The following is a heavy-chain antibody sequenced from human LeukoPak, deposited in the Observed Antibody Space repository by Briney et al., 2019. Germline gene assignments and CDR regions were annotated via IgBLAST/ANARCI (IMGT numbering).Heavy chain of an antibody. D-gene: IGHD4-23*01. CDR2: IYYSGST. CDR1: GGSINSYY. J-gene: IGHJ2*01. V-gene: IGHV4-59*01. Sequence: SETLSLTCTVSGGSINSYYWSWLRQPPGKGLEWIGYIYYSGSTNYNPSLKSRVTISVDTSKNQFSLKLSSVTAADTAVYYCARVRGGYWYFDLWGRGTLVTVSS. CDR3: ARVRGGYWYFDL.